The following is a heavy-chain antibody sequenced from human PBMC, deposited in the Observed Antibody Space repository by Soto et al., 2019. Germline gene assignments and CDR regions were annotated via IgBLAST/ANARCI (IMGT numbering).Heavy chain of an antibody. CDR1: GFTFSNYG. V-gene: IGHV3-30*18. Sequence: QVQLVESGGGVVQPGRSLRLSCAASGFTFSNYGMNWVRQAPGKGLEWVAVISYDGSNKYYADSVKGRFTISRDNSKNTLYLQMNSRRAEDTAVYYCAKDGSSGWHVDCWGQGTLVTVSS. CDR3: AKDGSSGWHVDC. CDR2: ISYDGSNK. D-gene: IGHD6-19*01. J-gene: IGHJ4*02.